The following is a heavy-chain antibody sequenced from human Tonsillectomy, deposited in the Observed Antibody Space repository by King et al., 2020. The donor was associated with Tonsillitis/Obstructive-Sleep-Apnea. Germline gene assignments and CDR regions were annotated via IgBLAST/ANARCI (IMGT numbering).Heavy chain of an antibody. CDR2: INRSGST. CDR1: GGSFSGYY. D-gene: IGHD2-2*01. V-gene: IGHV4-34*01. J-gene: IGHJ6*03. Sequence: VQLQQWGAGLLKPSETLSLTCAVYGGSFSGYYWSWIRQPPGKGLEWIGEINRSGSTYYNPSLKSRLTISVDTSKNQFSLKLSSVTAVDTAAYYCARDPGYCSSTSCYHNYYYYYMDVWGKGTTVTVSS. CDR3: ARDPGYCSSTSCYHNYYYYYMDV.